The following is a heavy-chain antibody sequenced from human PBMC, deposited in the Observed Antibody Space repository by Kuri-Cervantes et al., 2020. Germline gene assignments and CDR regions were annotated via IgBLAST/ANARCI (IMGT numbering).Heavy chain of an antibody. CDR3: ARDVGGDYSIDRYFDL. CDR2: INQDGSET. V-gene: IGHV3-7*01. D-gene: IGHD4-17*01. J-gene: IGHJ2*01. Sequence: GESLKISCAASGFIFSSYWMSWVRQAPGKGLEWVANINQDGSETYYVDSLKGRFTISRDNAKNSLYLQMNSLRAEDTAVYYCARDVGGDYSIDRYFDLWGRGTLVTVSS. CDR1: GFIFSSYW.